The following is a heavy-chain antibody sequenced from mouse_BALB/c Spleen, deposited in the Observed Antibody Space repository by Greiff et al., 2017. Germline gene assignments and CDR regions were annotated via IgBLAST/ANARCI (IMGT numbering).Heavy chain of an antibody. CDR3: AKKGGGYAWFAY. V-gene: IGHV2-9*02. CDR2: IWAGGST. CDR1: GFSLTSYG. J-gene: IGHJ3*01. Sequence: VNVVESGPGLVAPSQSLSITCTVSGFSLTSYGVHWVRQPPGKGLEWLGVIWAGGSTNYNSALMSRLSISKDNSKSQVFFKMNSLQADDTAIYYCAKKGGGYAWFAYWGQGTLVTVSA. D-gene: IGHD2-2*01.